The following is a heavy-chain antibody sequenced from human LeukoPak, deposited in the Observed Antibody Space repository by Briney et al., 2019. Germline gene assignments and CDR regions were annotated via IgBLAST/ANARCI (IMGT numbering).Heavy chain of an antibody. D-gene: IGHD6-6*01. J-gene: IGHJ4*02. V-gene: IGHV3-33*05. CDR2: ISYDGSIK. CDR3: AKDREFFEYSTTVEYFDY. CDR1: GFTFSSYG. Sequence: GGSLRLSCAASGFTFSSYGMHWVRQAPGKGLEWVAVISYDGSIKYYADSVKGRFTISRDSSKNTLYLQMNSLRAEDTAVYYCAKDREFFEYSTTVEYFDYWGQGTLVTVSS.